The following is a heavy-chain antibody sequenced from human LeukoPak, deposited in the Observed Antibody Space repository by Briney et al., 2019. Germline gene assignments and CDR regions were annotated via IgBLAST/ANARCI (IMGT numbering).Heavy chain of an antibody. J-gene: IGHJ4*02. D-gene: IGHD5-18*01. CDR2: ISKDGSTT. CDR1: GFTFNNYW. V-gene: IGHV3-74*01. CDR3: ARGASSGYRIDY. Sequence: GGSLRLSCAASGFTFNNYWMHWVRQAPEKGLVWVSRISKDGSTTNYADSVKGRFTISRDNAKNTLYLQMNSLTAEDTALYYCARGASSGYRIDYWGQGTLVTVSS.